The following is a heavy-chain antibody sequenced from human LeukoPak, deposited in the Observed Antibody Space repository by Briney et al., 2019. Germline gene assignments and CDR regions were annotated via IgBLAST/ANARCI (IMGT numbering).Heavy chain of an antibody. CDR1: VGSLSSSSYY. D-gene: IGHD3-22*01. Sequence: SETLSLTCTVSVGSLSSSSYYWGSIRQPPEKRLECVGCIYYSGSTYYNRSLKSRVTISVDTSKNQFSLKLSSVTAADTAVYYCARRYYYDSSGYDHDYWGQGTLVTVSS. CDR2: IYYSGST. CDR3: ARRYYYDSSGYDHDY. J-gene: IGHJ4*02. V-gene: IGHV4-39*01.